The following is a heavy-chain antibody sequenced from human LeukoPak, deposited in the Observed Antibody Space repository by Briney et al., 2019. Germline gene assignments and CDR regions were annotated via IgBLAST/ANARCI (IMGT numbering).Heavy chain of an antibody. V-gene: IGHV4-59*01. CDR3: AKSQVLAEDVFNV. Sequence: PSETLSLTCTVSGGSISNSYWTWIRQSPGTGLEYIAYVHDSGRTNYNPSLQSRATISIDTTKNQISPKLTSVTTADTAVYYCAKSQVLAEDVFNVWGQGTMVTVSS. CDR1: GGSISNSY. J-gene: IGHJ3*01. CDR2: VHDSGRT.